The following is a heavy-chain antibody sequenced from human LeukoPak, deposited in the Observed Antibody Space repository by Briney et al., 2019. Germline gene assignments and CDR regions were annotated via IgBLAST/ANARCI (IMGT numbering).Heavy chain of an antibody. CDR1: GGSFSGYY. V-gene: IGHV4-34*01. D-gene: IGHD1-26*01. CDR3: ARGINVGATSF. J-gene: IGHJ4*02. Sequence: QPSETLSLTCAVYGGSFSGYYWSWIRQPPGKGLERIGEINHSGSTNYNPSLKSRVTISVDTSKNQFSLKLSSVTAADTAVYFCARGINVGATSFWGQGALVTVSS. CDR2: INHSGST.